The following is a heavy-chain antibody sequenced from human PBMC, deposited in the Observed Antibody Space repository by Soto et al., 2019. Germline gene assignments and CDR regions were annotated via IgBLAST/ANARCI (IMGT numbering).Heavy chain of an antibody. CDR3: ARYWRYCSGGSCYSGFVGQQGRAFDI. D-gene: IGHD2-15*01. Sequence: PSETLSLTCAVYGGSFSGYYWSWIRQPPGKGLEWIGEINHSGSTNYNPSLKSRVTISVDTSKNQFSLKLSSVTAADTAVYYCARYWRYCSGGSCYSGFVGQQGRAFDIWGQGTMVTVSS. V-gene: IGHV4-34*01. J-gene: IGHJ3*02. CDR2: INHSGST. CDR1: GGSFSGYY.